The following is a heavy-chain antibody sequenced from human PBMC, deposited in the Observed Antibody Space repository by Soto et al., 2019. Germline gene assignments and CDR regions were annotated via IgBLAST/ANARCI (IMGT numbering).Heavy chain of an antibody. Sequence: SDTLSLTCAVSGGSISSGGYSWSWIRQPPGKGLEWIGYMYHSGSTYYNPSLKSRVTISVDTSKNQFSLKLSSVTASDTAMYYCAGGGVRGVITRTRDYYGMDVWGQGTTVTVSS. V-gene: IGHV4-30-2*01. J-gene: IGHJ6*02. CDR2: MYHSGST. CDR1: GGSISSGGYS. CDR3: AGGGVRGVITRTRDYYGMDV. D-gene: IGHD3-10*01.